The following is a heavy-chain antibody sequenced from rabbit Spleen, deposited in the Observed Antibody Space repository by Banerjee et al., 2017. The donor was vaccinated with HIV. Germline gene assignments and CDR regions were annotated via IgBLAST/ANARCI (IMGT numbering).Heavy chain of an antibody. CDR1: GFSFSSSDY. CDR2: IAGSSGGFT. J-gene: IGHJ3*01. V-gene: IGHV1S40*01. CDR3: ARDLTDVIGWNFGW. D-gene: IGHD4-1*01. Sequence: QSLEESGGDLVKPGASLTLTCTASGFSFSSSDYMGWVRQAPGKGLEWIACIAGSSGGFTYSATWAKGRYTFSKTSSTTVTLAMTSLTAADTATYFCARDLTDVIGWNFGWWGQGTLVTVS.